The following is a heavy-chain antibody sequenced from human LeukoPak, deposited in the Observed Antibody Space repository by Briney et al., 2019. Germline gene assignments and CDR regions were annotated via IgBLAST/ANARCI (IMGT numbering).Heavy chain of an antibody. Sequence: PSETLSLTCTVSGGSISSYYWSWIRHPAGKGLEWIGRIYTSGSTNYNPSLKSRVTMSVDTSKNQFSLKLSSVTAADTAVYYCVRMGIVVVPAAIRPDYYYYYYMDVWGKGTTVTVSS. J-gene: IGHJ6*03. CDR3: VRMGIVVVPAAIRPDYYYYYYMDV. CDR2: IYTSGST. D-gene: IGHD2-2*03. V-gene: IGHV4-4*07. CDR1: GGSISSYY.